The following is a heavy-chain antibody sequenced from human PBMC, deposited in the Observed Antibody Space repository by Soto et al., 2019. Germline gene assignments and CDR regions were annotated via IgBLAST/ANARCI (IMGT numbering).Heavy chain of an antibody. D-gene: IGHD3-3*01. CDR2: MNPNSGNT. V-gene: IGHV1-8*02. Sequence: ASVKVSCKASGYTFTSYGISWVRQATGQGLEWMGWMNPNSGNTGYAQKFQGRVTMTRNTSISTAYMELSSLRSEDTAVYYCARGRGRLDFWGGYYTWNWFDPWGQGTLVTVSS. CDR3: ARGRGRLDFWGGYYTWNWFDP. CDR1: GYTFTSYG. J-gene: IGHJ5*02.